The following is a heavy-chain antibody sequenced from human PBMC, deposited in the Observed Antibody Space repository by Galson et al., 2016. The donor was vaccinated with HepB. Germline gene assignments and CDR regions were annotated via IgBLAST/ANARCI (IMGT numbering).Heavy chain of an antibody. D-gene: IGHD2-15*01. J-gene: IGHJ4*02. V-gene: IGHV3-21*01. CDR1: GFALSNYS. CDR3: ARGCRGGSCVYY. CDR2: ISIRSTYI. Sequence: SLRLSCAASGFALSNYSMHWVRQAPGKGLEWVSSISIRSTYIYYADSVRGRFTTSRDNPKNSLYLQMNSLRAEDTAVYYCARGCRGGSCVYYWGQGTLVTVSS.